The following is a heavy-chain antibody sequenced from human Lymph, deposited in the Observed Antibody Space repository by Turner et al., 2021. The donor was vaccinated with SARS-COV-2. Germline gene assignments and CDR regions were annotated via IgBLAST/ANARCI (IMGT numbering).Heavy chain of an antibody. D-gene: IGHD2-21*02. V-gene: IGHV4-59*01. Sequence: QVQLQESGPRLVKPLETLSLTCTVSGGSMNSNHWSWIRQPRGKRLEWIGDINYRGRTNYNPSLKSRVTISIDTSKKQFSLKLTYVTAADTAIYYCARETVNNWVDHWGQGILVTVSS. CDR2: INYRGRT. CDR1: GGSMNSNH. CDR3: ARETVNNWVDH. J-gene: IGHJ5*02.